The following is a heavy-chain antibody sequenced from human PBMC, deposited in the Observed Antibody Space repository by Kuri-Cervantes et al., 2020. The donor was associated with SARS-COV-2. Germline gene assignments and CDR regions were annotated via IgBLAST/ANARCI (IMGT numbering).Heavy chain of an antibody. CDR3: ARHDFWSAPGIGWFDP. V-gene: IGHV4-34*01. J-gene: IGHJ5*02. CDR1: GGSFSGYY. D-gene: IGHD3-3*01. CDR2: INHSGST. Sequence: GSLRLSCAVYGGSFSGYYWSWIRQPPGKGLEWIGEINHSGSTDYNPSLKSRVTISVDTSKNQFPLKLSSVTAADTAVYYCARHDFWSAPGIGWFDPWGQGTLVTVSS.